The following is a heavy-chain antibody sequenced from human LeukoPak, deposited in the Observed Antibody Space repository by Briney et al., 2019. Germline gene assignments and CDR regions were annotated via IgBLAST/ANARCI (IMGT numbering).Heavy chain of an antibody. V-gene: IGHV4-39*07. Sequence: PSETLSLTCTVSGGSISSRGYYWGWIRQPPGKGLEWIGNIYYSGSTYYNPSLKSRVTISVDTSKNQFSLKLSSVTAADTAVYYCASSGLTFGGVIVPSPFDYWGQGTLVTVSS. CDR2: IYYSGST. D-gene: IGHD3-16*02. J-gene: IGHJ4*02. CDR3: ASSGLTFGGVIVPSPFDY. CDR1: GGSISSRGYY.